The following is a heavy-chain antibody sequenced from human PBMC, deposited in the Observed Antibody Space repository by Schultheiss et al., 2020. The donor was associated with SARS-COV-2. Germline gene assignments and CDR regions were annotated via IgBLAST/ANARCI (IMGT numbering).Heavy chain of an antibody. CDR1: GGSISSSY. V-gene: IGHV4-59*12. J-gene: IGHJ3*02. Sequence: SETLSLTCTVSGGSISSSYWSWIRQPPGKGLEWIGYIYYSGSTYYNPSLKSRVTISVDMSKNQLSLKLSSVTAADTAVYYCARPGDYGGLDAFDIWGQGTMVTVSS. D-gene: IGHD4-23*01. CDR3: ARPGDYGGLDAFDI. CDR2: IYYSGST.